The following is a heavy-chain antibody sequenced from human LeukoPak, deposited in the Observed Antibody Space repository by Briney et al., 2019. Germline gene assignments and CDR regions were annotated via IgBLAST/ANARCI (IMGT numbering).Heavy chain of an antibody. D-gene: IGHD1-26*01. J-gene: IGHJ4*02. Sequence: TSETLSLTCTVSGGSISSYYWSWIRQPPGKGLEWIGYIYYSGSTNYNPSLKSRVTISVDTSKNQFSLKLSSVTAADTAVYYCARLRGSYYSIDYWGQGTLVTVSS. V-gene: IGHV4-59*08. CDR3: ARLRGSYYSIDY. CDR1: GGSISSYY. CDR2: IYYSGST.